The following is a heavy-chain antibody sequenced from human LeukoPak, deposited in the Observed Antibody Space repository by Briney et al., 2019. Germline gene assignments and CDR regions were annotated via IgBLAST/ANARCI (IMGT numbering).Heavy chain of an antibody. D-gene: IGHD6-6*01. Sequence: SETLSLTCTVSGGSISSYYWSWIRQPPGKGLEWIGYIYYSGSTNYNPSLKSRVTISVDTSKNQFSLKLSSVTAADTAVYYCARVERDSSWTYYYYYMDVWGKGTTVTVSS. CDR2: IYYSGST. V-gene: IGHV4-59*01. CDR1: GGSISSYY. CDR3: ARVERDSSWTYYYYYMDV. J-gene: IGHJ6*03.